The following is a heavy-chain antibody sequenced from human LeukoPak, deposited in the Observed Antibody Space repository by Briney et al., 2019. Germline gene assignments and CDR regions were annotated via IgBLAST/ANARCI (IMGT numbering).Heavy chain of an antibody. CDR1: GGTFSSYA. J-gene: IGHJ6*03. V-gene: IGHV1-69*05. D-gene: IGHD4-23*01. CDR2: IIPIFGTA. CDR3: ARDSGATVVEDYYYYMDV. Sequence: SVKVSCKASGGTFSSYAISWVRQAPGQGLEWMGGIIPIFGTANYAQKFQGRVTITTDESTSTAYMELSSLRSEDTAVYYCARDSGATVVEDYYYYMDVWGKGTTVTVSS.